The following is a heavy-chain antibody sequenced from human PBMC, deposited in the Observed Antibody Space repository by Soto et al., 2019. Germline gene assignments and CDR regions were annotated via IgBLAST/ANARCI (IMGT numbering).Heavy chain of an antibody. CDR3: ARGGNSGYDWGRYYYYMDV. CDR1: GYTFTGYY. J-gene: IGHJ6*03. CDR2: INPNSGGT. D-gene: IGHD5-12*01. Sequence: ASVKVSCKASGYTFTGYYMHWVRQAPGQGLEWMGWINPNSGGTNYAQKFQGWVTMIRDTSIRTAYMELSRLRSDDTAVYYCARGGNSGYDWGRYYYYMDVWGKGTTVTVSS. V-gene: IGHV1-2*04.